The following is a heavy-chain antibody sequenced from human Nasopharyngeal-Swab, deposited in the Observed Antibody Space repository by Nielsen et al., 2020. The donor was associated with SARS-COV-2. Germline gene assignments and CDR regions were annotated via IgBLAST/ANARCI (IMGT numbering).Heavy chain of an antibody. CDR3: ARVNCSSTSCYPLGYCSGGSCYFDY. J-gene: IGHJ4*02. V-gene: IGHV1-69*01. CDR2: IIPIFGTA. D-gene: IGHD2-15*01. Sequence: WVRQAPGQGLEWMGGIIPIFGTANYAQKFQGRVTITADESTSTAYMELSSLRSEDTAVYYCARVNCSSTSCYPLGYCSGGSCYFDYWGQGTLVTV.